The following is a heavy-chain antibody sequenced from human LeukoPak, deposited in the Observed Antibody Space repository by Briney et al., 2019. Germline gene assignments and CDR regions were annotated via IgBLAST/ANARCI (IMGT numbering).Heavy chain of an antibody. CDR1: GGSFSGYY. Sequence: PSETLSLTCAVYGGSFSGYYWSWIRQPPGKGLEWIGSIYHSGSTYYNPSLKSRVTISVDTSKNQFSLKLSSVTAADTAVYYCARAYDFWSGYPLDYWGQGTLVTVSS. CDR3: ARAYDFWSGYPLDY. V-gene: IGHV4-34*01. D-gene: IGHD3-3*01. J-gene: IGHJ4*02. CDR2: IYHSGST.